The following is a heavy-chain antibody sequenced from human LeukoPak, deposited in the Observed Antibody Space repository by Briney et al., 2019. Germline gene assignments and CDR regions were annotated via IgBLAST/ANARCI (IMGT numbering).Heavy chain of an antibody. D-gene: IGHD3-22*01. Sequence: SVKVSCKASGGTFSSYAISWVRQAPGQGLEWMGGIIPIFGTANYAQKFQGRVTITADKSTSTAYMELSSLRSEDTAVYYCASTYYYDSSGYYHTPWAYWGQGTLVTVSS. J-gene: IGHJ4*02. CDR2: IIPIFGTA. CDR3: ASTYYYDSSGYYHTPWAY. V-gene: IGHV1-69*06. CDR1: GGTFSSYA.